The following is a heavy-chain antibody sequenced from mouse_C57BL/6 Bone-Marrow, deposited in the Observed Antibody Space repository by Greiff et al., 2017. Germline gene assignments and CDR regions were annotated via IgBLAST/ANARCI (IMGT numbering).Heavy chain of an antibody. CDR3: AREDYYGSSYDYFDY. CDR2: IDPSDSYT. D-gene: IGHD1-1*01. J-gene: IGHJ2*01. CDR1: GYTFTSYW. Sequence: QVQLQQPGAELVKPGASVKLSCKASGYTFTSYWMQWVKQRPGQGLEWIGEIDPSDSYTNYNQKFKGKAPLTVDTSSSTAYMQLSSLTSEDSAVYYCAREDYYGSSYDYFDYWGQGTTLTVSS. V-gene: IGHV1-50*01.